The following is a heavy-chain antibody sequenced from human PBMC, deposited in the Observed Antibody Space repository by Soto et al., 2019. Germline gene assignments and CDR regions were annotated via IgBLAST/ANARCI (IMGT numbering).Heavy chain of an antibody. V-gene: IGHV1-69*12. J-gene: IGHJ6*02. CDR2: IIPIFGTA. CDR1: GGTFSSYA. CDR3: AMGPEPTAGPYGMDV. D-gene: IGHD1-1*01. Sequence: QVQLVQSGAEVKKPGSSVKVSCKASGGTFSSYAISWVRQAPGQGLEWMGGIIPIFGTANYAQKFQGRVTITADESTRTAYMELGSLSSEDTAVYYCAMGPEPTAGPYGMDVWGQGTTVTVSS.